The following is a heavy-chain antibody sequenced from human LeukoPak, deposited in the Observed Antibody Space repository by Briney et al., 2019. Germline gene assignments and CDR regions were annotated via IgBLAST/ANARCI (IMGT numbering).Heavy chain of an antibody. CDR3: AKEIAVVAATIWFDP. V-gene: IGHV3-30*02. Sequence: PGGSLRLSCAASGFTFSSYGMHWVRQAPGKGLEWVAFIRYDGSNKYYADSVKGRFTISRDNSKNTLYLQMNSLRAEDTAVYYCAKEIAVVAATIWFDPWGQGTLVTVSS. CDR2: IRYDGSNK. CDR1: GFTFSSYG. J-gene: IGHJ5*02. D-gene: IGHD2-15*01.